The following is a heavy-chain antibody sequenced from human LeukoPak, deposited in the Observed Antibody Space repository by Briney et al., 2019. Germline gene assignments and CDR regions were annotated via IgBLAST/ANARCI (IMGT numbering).Heavy chain of an antibody. Sequence: GGSLRLSCAASGFIFSSYAMSWVRQAPGKGLEWVGRIKSKSYGATTDYAAPVKGRFTISRDDSKNTLYLQMNSLKTEDTAVYYCATDNGGESGFDYWGQGTLVTVSS. D-gene: IGHD2-8*01. V-gene: IGHV3-15*05. CDR1: GFIFSSYA. CDR3: ATDNGGESGFDY. J-gene: IGHJ4*02. CDR2: IKSKSYGATT.